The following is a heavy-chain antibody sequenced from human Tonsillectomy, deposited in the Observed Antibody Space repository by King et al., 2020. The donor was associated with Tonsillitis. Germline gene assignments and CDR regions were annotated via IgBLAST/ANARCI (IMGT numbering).Heavy chain of an antibody. CDR2: IYYSGST. V-gene: IGHV4-59*01. Sequence: VQLQESGPGLVKPSETLSLTCTVSGGSISSYYWSWIRQPPGKGLEWIGYIYYSGSTNYNPSLKSRDTISIHTSKNQFSLKLSSVTAADTAVYYCARDLDGGFGDFGYWGQGTLVTVSS. CDR1: GGSISSYY. D-gene: IGHD3-10*01. J-gene: IGHJ4*02. CDR3: ARDLDGGFGDFGY.